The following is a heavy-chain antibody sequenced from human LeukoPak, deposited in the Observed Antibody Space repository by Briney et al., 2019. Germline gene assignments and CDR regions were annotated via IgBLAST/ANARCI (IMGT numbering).Heavy chain of an antibody. J-gene: IGHJ4*02. CDR3: ARVGNYYDSSGYSGY. CDR1: GGSFSGYY. D-gene: IGHD3-22*01. Sequence: SETLSLTCAVYGGSFSGYYWSWIRQPTGKGLEWIGEINHSGSTNYNPSLKSRVTISVDTSKNQFSLKLSSVTAADTAVYYCARVGNYYDSSGYSGYWGQGTLVTVSS. CDR2: INHSGST. V-gene: IGHV4-34*01.